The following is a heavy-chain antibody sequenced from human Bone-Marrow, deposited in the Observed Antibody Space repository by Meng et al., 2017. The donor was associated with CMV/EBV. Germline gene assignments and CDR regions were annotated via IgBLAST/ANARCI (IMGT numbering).Heavy chain of an antibody. J-gene: IGHJ6*02. CDR2: IWYDGSNK. Sequence: GESLKISCAASGLTLSSYGMHWVRQAPGKGLEWVAVIWYDGSNKYYADSVKGRFTISRDNSKNTLYLQMNSLRAEDTAVYYCAKDLVCSSTSCYGGDRSYYYYGMDVWGQGTTVTVSS. CDR1: GLTLSSYG. CDR3: AKDLVCSSTSCYGGDRSYYYYGMDV. D-gene: IGHD2-2*01. V-gene: IGHV3-33*06.